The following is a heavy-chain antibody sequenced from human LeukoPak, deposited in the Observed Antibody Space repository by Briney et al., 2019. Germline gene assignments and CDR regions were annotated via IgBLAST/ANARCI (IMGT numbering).Heavy chain of an antibody. Sequence: SETLSLTCTVSAGSISSNYWGWLRQPPGKGREWLGYIYYSGTNNYHPSLRSRATISVATSKNQLSLKASSVTAADTAVYYCARAYGNYYYYYYMDVWGKGTTVTISS. V-gene: IGHV4-59*01. CDR2: IYYSGTN. D-gene: IGHD4-17*01. CDR1: AGSISSNY. J-gene: IGHJ6*03. CDR3: ARAYGNYYYYYYMDV.